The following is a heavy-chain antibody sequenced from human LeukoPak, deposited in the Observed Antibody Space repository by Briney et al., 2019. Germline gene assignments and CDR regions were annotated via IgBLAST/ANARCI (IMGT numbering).Heavy chain of an antibody. J-gene: IGHJ3*02. Sequence: GRSLRLSCAASGFTFDDYAMHWVRQVPGKGLEWVSGISWKGGSIGYADSVKGRFTISRDNARNSLYLQMNSLRAEDMALYYCAKDLARGGSAFDIWGRGTMVTVSS. V-gene: IGHV3-9*03. CDR2: ISWKGGSI. D-gene: IGHD6-25*01. CDR1: GFTFDDYA. CDR3: AKDLARGGSAFDI.